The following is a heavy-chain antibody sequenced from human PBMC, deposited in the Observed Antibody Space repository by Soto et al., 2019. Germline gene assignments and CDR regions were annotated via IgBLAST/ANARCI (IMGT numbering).Heavy chain of an antibody. V-gene: IGHV3-23*01. J-gene: IGHJ4*02. CDR3: AKDKRVTVTNLDY. D-gene: IGHD4-17*01. CDR1: GFTFSSYA. CDR2: ISGSGGST. Sequence: EVQLLESGGGLVQPGGSLRLSCAASGFTFSSYAMSWVRQAPGKGLEWVSAISGSGGSTYYADSVKGRFTISRDNSKKTLYLQMNSLRAEDTAVYYCAKDKRVTVTNLDYWGQGTLVTVSS.